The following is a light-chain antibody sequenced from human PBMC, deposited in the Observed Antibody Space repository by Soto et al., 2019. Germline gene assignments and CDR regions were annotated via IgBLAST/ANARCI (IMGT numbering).Light chain of an antibody. CDR2: GAS. J-gene: IGKJ1*01. CDR1: QGISTY. CDR3: QELNSYPRT. V-gene: IGKV1-9*01. Sequence: IQLTQSPSFLSASIGDRVTITCRASQGISTYLAWYQQKPGKAPKSLIYGASTLQSGVPSRFSGGGSGTEFTLTISSLQPEDFATYYCQELNSYPRTFGQGTTVEVK.